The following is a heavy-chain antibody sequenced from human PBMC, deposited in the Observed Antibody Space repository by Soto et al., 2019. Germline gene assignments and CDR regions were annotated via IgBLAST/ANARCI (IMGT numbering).Heavy chain of an antibody. CDR3: ARSWVTGKGGMDV. V-gene: IGHV1-18*01. D-gene: IGHD3-16*01. CDR2: INGYTGNT. Sequence: QVQLVQSGAEVKKPGASVKVSCKTSGYTFTSNGLSWVRQAPGQGLEWMGWINGYTGNTNYAQKFQGRVTMTTDTSTNTAYLDLWTLISDDTAVYYCARSWVTGKGGMDVWGQGTTVTVSS. J-gene: IGHJ6*02. CDR1: GYTFTSNG.